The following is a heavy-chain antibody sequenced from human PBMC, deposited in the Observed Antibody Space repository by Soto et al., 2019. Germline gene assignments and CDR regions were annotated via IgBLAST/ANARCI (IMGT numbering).Heavy chain of an antibody. V-gene: IGHV3-23*01. J-gene: IGHJ6*02. CDR3: AKNYYGSGSYYKNYYYGMDV. CDR1: GFTFSSYG. CDR2: ISGGGGGT. Sequence: GGSLRLSCAASGFTFSSYGMSWVRQAPGKGLERVSVISGGGGGTNYADSVKGRFTISRDNSKNTLYLQMNSLRAEDTAVYYCAKNYYGSGSYYKNYYYGMDVWGQGTTVTVSS. D-gene: IGHD3-10*01.